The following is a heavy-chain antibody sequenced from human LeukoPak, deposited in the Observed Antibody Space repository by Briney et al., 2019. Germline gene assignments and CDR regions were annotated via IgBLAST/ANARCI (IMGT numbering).Heavy chain of an antibody. CDR3: ASSESYYDILTGS. CDR1: GGSISSGGYY. Sequence: PSETLSLTCTVSGGSISSGGYYWSWIRQPAGKGLEWIGRIYTSGSTNYNPSLKSRVTMSVDTSKNQFSLKLSSVTAADTAVYYCASSESYYDILTGSWGQGTLVTVSS. V-gene: IGHV4-61*02. J-gene: IGHJ5*02. D-gene: IGHD3-9*01. CDR2: IYTSGST.